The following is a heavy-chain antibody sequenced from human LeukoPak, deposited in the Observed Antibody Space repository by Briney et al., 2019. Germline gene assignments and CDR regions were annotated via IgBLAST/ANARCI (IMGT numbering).Heavy chain of an antibody. D-gene: IGHD5-12*01. CDR3: ARASGYDDRSIDY. J-gene: IGHJ4*02. CDR1: GFTFSSYS. Sequence: GGSLRLSCAASGFTFSSYSMNWVRQAPGKGLEWVSYISSSGSTIYYADSVKGRFTISRDNAKNSLYLQMNSLRAEDTAVYYCARASGYDDRSIDYWGQGTLVTVSS. CDR2: ISSSGSTI. V-gene: IGHV3-48*04.